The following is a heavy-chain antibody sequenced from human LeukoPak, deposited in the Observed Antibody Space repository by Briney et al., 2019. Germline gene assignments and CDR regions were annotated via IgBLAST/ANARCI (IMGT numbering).Heavy chain of an antibody. CDR1: GFTFSSYG. Sequence: GGSLRLSCAASGFTFSSYGMHWVRQAPGKGLGWVAVMSNDGSNKYYADSVKGRFTISRDNAKNTQYLQMNSLRAEDTGIYYCVKSGIAAAGQRGYFDYWGQGTLVTVSS. CDR2: MSNDGSNK. V-gene: IGHV3-30*18. J-gene: IGHJ4*02. CDR3: VKSGIAAAGQRGYFDY. D-gene: IGHD6-13*01.